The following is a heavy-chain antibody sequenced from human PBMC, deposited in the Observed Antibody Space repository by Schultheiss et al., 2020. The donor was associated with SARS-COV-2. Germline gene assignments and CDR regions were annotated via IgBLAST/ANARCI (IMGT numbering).Heavy chain of an antibody. CDR3: ARGSSHTRIAAAESDFDY. V-gene: IGHV3-33*01. CDR1: GFTFTTYG. J-gene: IGHJ4*02. CDR2: IWYDGTKK. D-gene: IGHD6-13*01. Sequence: GGSLRLSCAASGFTFTTYGMHWVRQAPGKGLEWVAVIWYDGTKKYYADSVKGRFIISRDNSKNTLYLQMNSLRAEDSAVYYCARGSSHTRIAAAESDFDYWGQGTLVTVSS.